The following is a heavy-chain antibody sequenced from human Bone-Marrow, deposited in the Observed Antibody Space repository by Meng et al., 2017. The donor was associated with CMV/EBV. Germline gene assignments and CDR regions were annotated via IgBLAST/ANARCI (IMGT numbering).Heavy chain of an antibody. Sequence: GQLVGSVGGLGPPGGSLRISCADSGFTFSDYWMHWVRQVPGEGLVWVSRINTDGTFTSYADSVRCRFTISRDNAKNTLYLQMNDLRADDSAVYYCVRDLVGNRDYWGQGTLVTVSS. CDR2: INTDGTFT. CDR1: GFTFSDYW. D-gene: IGHD1-26*01. V-gene: IGHV3-74*03. J-gene: IGHJ4*02. CDR3: VRDLVGNRDY.